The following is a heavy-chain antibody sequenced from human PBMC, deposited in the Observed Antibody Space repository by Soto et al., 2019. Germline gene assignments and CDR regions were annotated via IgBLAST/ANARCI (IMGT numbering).Heavy chain of an antibody. CDR1: GGTFSSYT. CDR2: IIPILGIA. V-gene: IGHV1-69*02. J-gene: IGHJ6*03. CDR3: ASVPYSYGPLDFYYYMDV. Sequence: ASVKVSCKASGGTFSSYTISWVRQAPGQGLEWMGRIIPILGIANYAQKFQGRVTITADKSTSTAYMELSSLRSEDTAVYYCASVPYSYGPLDFYYYMDVWGKGTTVTVSS. D-gene: IGHD5-18*01.